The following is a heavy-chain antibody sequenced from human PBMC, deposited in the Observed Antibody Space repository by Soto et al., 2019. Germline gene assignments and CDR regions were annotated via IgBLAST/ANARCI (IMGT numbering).Heavy chain of an antibody. CDR2: VYHNGRT. J-gene: IGHJ5*02. Sequence: DTLSLTCKVSGCSLEPYYSSWIRQAPGKGLEWIGYVYHNGRTSYNPSLKSRVSISVDRSKNQFSLNLSSVTAADTAVYYCAREARISAPGGIWFHPWGQGTLVTVSS. V-gene: IGHV4-59*01. CDR1: GCSLEPYY. D-gene: IGHD6-13*01. CDR3: AREARISAPGGIWFHP.